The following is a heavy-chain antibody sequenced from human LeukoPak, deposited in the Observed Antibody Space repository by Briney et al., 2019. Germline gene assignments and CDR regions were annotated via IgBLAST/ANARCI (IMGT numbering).Heavy chain of an antibody. CDR3: ARSKDSDDAFDI. D-gene: IGHD2-15*01. J-gene: IGHJ3*02. V-gene: IGHV3-21*01. CDR2: ISSSSSYI. CDR1: GFTFSSYS. Sequence: GGSLRLSCAASGFTFSSYSMNWVRQAPGKGLEWVSSISSSSSYIYYADSVKGRFTISRDNAKNSLYLQMNSLRAEDTAVYYCARSKDSDDAFDIWGQGTMVTVSS.